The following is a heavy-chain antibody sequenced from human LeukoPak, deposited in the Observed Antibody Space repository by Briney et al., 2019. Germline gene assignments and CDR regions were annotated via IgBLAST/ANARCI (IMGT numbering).Heavy chain of an antibody. D-gene: IGHD7-27*01. J-gene: IGHJ4*02. CDR3: ARFRNWGSPFDY. CDR2: IKQDGSEK. Sequence: GGSLRLSCAASGFSFSSYAMSWVRQAPGKGLEWVANIKQDGSEKYYVDSVKGRFTISRDNAKNSLYLQMNSLRAEDTAVYYCARFRNWGSPFDYWGQGTLVTVSS. V-gene: IGHV3-7*01. CDR1: GFSFSSYA.